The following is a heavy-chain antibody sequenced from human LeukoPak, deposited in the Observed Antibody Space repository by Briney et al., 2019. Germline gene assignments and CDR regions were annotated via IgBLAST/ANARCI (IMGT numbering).Heavy chain of an antibody. J-gene: IGHJ5*02. D-gene: IGHD3-10*01. CDR2: IKSKTDGGTT. Sequence: PGGSLRLSCAAFGFTFSNAWMSWVRQAPGKGLEWVGRIKSKTDGGTTDYAAPVKGRFTISRDDSKNTLYLQMNSLKTEDTAVYYCTTVGSYYGSGSYPWGQGTLVTVSS. CDR1: GFTFSNAW. V-gene: IGHV3-15*01. CDR3: TTVGSYYGSGSYP.